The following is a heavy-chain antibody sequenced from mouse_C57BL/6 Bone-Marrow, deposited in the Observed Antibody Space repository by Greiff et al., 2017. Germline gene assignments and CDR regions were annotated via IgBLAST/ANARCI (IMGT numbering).Heavy chain of an antibody. CDR1: GFTFSSYA. CDR3: ARENYSNYIDY. CDR2: ISDGGSYT. Sequence: EVKLMESGGGLVKPGGSLKLSCAASGFTFSSYAMSWVRQTPEKRLEWVATISDGGSYTYYPDNVKGRFTISRDNAKNNLYLQMSHLKSEDTAMYYCARENYSNYIDYWCQGTTLTVSS. J-gene: IGHJ2*01. D-gene: IGHD2-5*01. V-gene: IGHV5-4*01.